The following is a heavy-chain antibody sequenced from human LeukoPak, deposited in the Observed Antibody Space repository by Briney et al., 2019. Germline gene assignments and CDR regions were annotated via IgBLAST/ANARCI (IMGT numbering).Heavy chain of an antibody. V-gene: IGHV4-61*02. CDR1: GGSISSGSYY. CDR3: ARVYYDSSCDY. J-gene: IGHJ4*02. D-gene: IGHD3-22*01. CDR2: IYTSGST. Sequence: SQTLSLTCTVSGGSISSGSYYWSWIRQPAGKGLEWIGRIYTSGSTNYNPSLKSRVTISVDTSKNQFSLKLSSVTAADTAVYYCARVYYDSSCDYWGQGTLVTVSS.